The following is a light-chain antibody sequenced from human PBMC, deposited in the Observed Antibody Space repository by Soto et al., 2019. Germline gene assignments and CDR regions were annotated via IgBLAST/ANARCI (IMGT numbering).Light chain of an antibody. CDR2: DVT. V-gene: IGLV2-8*01. Sequence: QSALTQPPSASGSPGQSVTISCTGTSSDVGGYNYVSWYQQHPGKAPKLMIYDVTKRPSGVPDRFSGSKSGNTASLTVSGLQAEDEADYYCSSVGGSNNFVVFGVGTKLAVL. J-gene: IGLJ2*01. CDR1: SSDVGGYNY. CDR3: SSVGGSNNFVV.